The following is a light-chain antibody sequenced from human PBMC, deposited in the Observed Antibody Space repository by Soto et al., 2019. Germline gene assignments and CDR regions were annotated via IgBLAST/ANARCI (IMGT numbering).Light chain of an antibody. CDR1: SSDVGGYNY. V-gene: IGLV2-14*01. Sequence: QSALTQPASVSGSPGQSITISCTGTSSDVGGYNYVSWYQQHPGKAPKLMIYDVSNRPSGVSNRFSGSKSGNTASLTISGLQAGDEADYYCSSYTSSSTYVFGTGTEVTVL. CDR3: SSYTSSSTYV. CDR2: DVS. J-gene: IGLJ1*01.